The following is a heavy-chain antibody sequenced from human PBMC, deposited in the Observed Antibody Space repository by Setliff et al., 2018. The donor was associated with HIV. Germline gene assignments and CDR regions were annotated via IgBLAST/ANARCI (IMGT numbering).Heavy chain of an antibody. CDR3: ARDRGYCSGGSCYGFDY. D-gene: IGHD2-15*01. V-gene: IGHV3-20*04. CDR1: GFTFDDYG. J-gene: IGHJ4*02. Sequence: GGSLRLSCAASGFTFDDYGMSWVRQAPGKGLEWVSGINWNGGSTGYADSVKGRFTISRDNAKNSLYLQMNSLRAEDTALYYCARDRGYCSGGSCYGFDYWGQGTQVTVSS. CDR2: INWNGGST.